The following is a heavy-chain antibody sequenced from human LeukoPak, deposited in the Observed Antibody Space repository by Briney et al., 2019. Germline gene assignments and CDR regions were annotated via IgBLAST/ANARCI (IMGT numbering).Heavy chain of an antibody. CDR3: AKDVKYNWNYIDY. CDR2: INGSGGTT. Sequence: GGSLRLSCAASGFTFSSYAMSWVRQAPGKGLEWVSDINGSGGTTYYTDSVKGRFTISRDNSKNTLYLQMNSLRAEDTAVYYCAKDVKYNWNYIDYWGQGTLVTVSS. D-gene: IGHD1-20*01. J-gene: IGHJ4*02. V-gene: IGHV3-23*01. CDR1: GFTFSSYA.